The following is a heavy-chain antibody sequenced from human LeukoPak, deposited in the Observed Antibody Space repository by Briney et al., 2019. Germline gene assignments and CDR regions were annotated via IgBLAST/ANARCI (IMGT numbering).Heavy chain of an antibody. J-gene: IGHJ6*03. CDR1: KFTFSTSA. CDR3: AKDPMWFGEGDYKYYMDV. D-gene: IGHD3-10*01. V-gene: IGHV3-23*01. Sequence: GGSLRLACAAPKFTFSTSALSWVRQAPGRGLEWVSGISGSGAKAYYSDSVKGRFTISRDNSKSILYLQMNSLRVEDTALYYCAKDPMWFGEGDYKYYMDVWGKGTTVTVSS. CDR2: ISGSGAKA.